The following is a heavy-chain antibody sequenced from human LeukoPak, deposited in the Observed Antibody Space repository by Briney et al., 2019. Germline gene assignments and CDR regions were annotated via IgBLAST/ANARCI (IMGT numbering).Heavy chain of an antibody. CDR2: ISYDGSNE. CDR3: AKPGVRGYYCYYMDV. J-gene: IGHJ6*03. Sequence: GGSLRLSCAASGFTFSTYAIHWVRQAPGKGLEWVALISYDGSNEYYADSVKGRFTISRDNSKNTLYLQMNSLRAEDTAVYYCAKPGVRGYYCYYMDVWGKGTTVTVSS. V-gene: IGHV3-30*04. D-gene: IGHD7-27*01. CDR1: GFTFSTYA.